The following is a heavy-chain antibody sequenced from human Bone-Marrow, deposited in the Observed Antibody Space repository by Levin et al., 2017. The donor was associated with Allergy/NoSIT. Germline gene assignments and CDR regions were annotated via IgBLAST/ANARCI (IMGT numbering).Heavy chain of an antibody. CDR1: GFTFSSYA. V-gene: IGHV3-30*04. CDR2: ISYDGSNK. D-gene: IGHD2-8*01. J-gene: IGHJ6*02. CDR3: ARDWGYCTNGVCRTTFYGMDV. Sequence: GESLKISCAASGFTFSSYAMHWVRQAPGKGLEWVAVISYDGSNKYYADSVKGRFTISRDNSKNTLYLQMNSLRAEDTAVYYCARDWGYCTNGVCRTTFYGMDVWGQGTTVTVSS.